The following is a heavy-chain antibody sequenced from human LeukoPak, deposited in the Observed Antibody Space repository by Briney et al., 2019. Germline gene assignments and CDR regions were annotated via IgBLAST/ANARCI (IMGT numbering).Heavy chain of an antibody. Sequence: GGSLRLSCAASGFTFSSYSMNWVRQAPGKGLEWVSYISSSSSTIYYADSVKGRFTISRDNSKNTPYLQMNSLRAEDTAVYYCAKEPRGVAGMVDYWGQGTLVTVSS. D-gene: IGHD6-19*01. CDR1: GFTFSSYS. J-gene: IGHJ4*02. V-gene: IGHV3-48*01. CDR3: AKEPRGVAGMVDY. CDR2: ISSSSSTI.